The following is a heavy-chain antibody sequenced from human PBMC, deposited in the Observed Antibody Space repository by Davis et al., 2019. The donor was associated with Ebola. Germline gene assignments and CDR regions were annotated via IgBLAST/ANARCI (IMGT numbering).Heavy chain of an antibody. CDR1: GFTFSDHY. CDR3: ARWSRGNALDS. D-gene: IGHD4-23*01. CDR2: ITSSGHNQ. V-gene: IGHV3-11*04. Sequence: PAGSLTLSCDASGFTFSDHYFSWIRQAPGKGLDWVSYITSSGHNQFYSDSVKGRFTISRDNARDSVYLQMNSLTADDTAVYYCARWSRGNALDSWGQGAQVTVSS. J-gene: IGHJ4*02.